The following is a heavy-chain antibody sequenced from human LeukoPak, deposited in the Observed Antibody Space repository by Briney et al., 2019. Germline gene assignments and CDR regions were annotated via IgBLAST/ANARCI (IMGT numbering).Heavy chain of an antibody. J-gene: IGHJ4*02. Sequence: SVKVSCKASGGTFSSYAISWVRQAPGQGLEWMGRIFPIFATANYAQKFQGRVTITADESTSTAYMELSSLRSEDTAVYYCARESGSYEAYFDHWGQGTLVTVSS. CDR3: ARESGSYEAYFDH. CDR1: GGTFSSYA. D-gene: IGHD1-26*01. V-gene: IGHV1-69*13. CDR2: IFPIFATA.